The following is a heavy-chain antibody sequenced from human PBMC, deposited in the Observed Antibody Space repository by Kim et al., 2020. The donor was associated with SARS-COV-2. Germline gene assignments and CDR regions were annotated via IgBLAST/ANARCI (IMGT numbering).Heavy chain of an antibody. CDR3: AGEGYCSSTSCYHDAFDI. V-gene: IGHV1-69*13. D-gene: IGHD2-2*01. Sequence: SVKVSCKASGGTFSSYAISWVRQAPGQGLEWMGGIIPIFGTTNYAQKFQGRVTITADESTSTAYMELSSLRSEDTAVYYCAGEGYCSSTSCYHDAFDIWGQGPMVAVSS. J-gene: IGHJ3*02. CDR1: GGTFSSYA. CDR2: IIPIFGTT.